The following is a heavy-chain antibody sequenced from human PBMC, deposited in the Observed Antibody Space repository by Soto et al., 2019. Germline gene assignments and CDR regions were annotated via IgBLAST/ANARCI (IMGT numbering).Heavy chain of an antibody. V-gene: IGHV3-23*01. CDR3: AKDRGGGSGSYGLDV. J-gene: IGHJ6*02. CDR2: ISGSGGYT. D-gene: IGHD3-10*01. CDR1: GFTFRTYA. Sequence: GSLRLSCAASGFTFRTYAMSWVRQAPGKGLEWVSAISGSGGYTYYTDSVKGRFTISRDNSKNTLSLQMNSRRVEDTAIYYCAKDRGGGSGSYGLDVWGQGTTVTVSS.